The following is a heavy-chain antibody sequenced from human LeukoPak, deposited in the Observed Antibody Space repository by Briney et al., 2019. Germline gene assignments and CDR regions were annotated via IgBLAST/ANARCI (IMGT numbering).Heavy chain of an antibody. CDR3: ATRGGGQMVRGIPDAFDI. CDR2: IYPGDSDT. J-gene: IGHJ3*02. D-gene: IGHD3-10*01. CDR1: GYSFTSYW. V-gene: IGHV5-51*01. Sequence: KPGESLKISCKGSGYSFTSYWIAWVRQMPGKGLEWMGIIYPGDSDTRHSPSFQGQVTFSADKSISTAHLHWSSLKASDTAMYYCATRGGGQMVRGIPDAFDIWGQGTMVTVSS.